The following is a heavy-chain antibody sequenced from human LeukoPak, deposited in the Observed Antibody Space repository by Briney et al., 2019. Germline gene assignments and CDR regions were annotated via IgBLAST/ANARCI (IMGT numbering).Heavy chain of an antibody. V-gene: IGHV1-2*02. CDR2: INPNSGDT. CDR3: ARVNAYNFDY. CDR1: GYTFTSYT. Sequence: ASVKVSCKASGYTFTSYTISWVRQAPGQGLEWMGWINPNSGDTNYAQKFQGRVTMTSDTSVSTAYMELSSLTSDDTAIYYCARVNAYNFDYWGQGTLVAVSS. D-gene: IGHD5-24*01. J-gene: IGHJ4*02.